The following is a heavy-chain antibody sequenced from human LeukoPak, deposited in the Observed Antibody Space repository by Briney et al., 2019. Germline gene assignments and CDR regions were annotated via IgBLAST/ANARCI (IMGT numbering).Heavy chain of an antibody. CDR2: IYTSGST. CDR1: GHPISSYY. CDR3: ARAGSRYYYGMDV. V-gene: IGHV4-4*07. J-gene: IGHJ6*02. D-gene: IGHD6-19*01. Sequence: SETLSLTCTVSGHPISSYYWSWIRQPAGKGLEWIGRIYTSGSTNYNPSLKSRVTMSVDTSKNQFALRLSSVTAADTAVYYCARAGSRYYYGMDVWGQGTTVTVSS.